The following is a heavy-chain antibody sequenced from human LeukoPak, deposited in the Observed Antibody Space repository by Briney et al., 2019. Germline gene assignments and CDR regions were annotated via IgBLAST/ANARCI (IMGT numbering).Heavy chain of an antibody. D-gene: IGHD2-15*01. CDR1: GFTFSDYY. CDR3: ARLGYCSGGSCFQEDY. Sequence: KSGGSLRLSCAASGFTFSDYYISWIRQAPGKGLEWVSYISSSGSTIYYADSVKGRFTISRDNAKNSLYLQMNSLRAEDTAVYYCARLGYCSGGSCFQEDYWGQGTLVTVSS. V-gene: IGHV3-11*01. J-gene: IGHJ4*02. CDR2: ISSSGSTI.